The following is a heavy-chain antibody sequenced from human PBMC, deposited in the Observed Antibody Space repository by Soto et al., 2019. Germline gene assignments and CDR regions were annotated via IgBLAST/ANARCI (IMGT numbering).Heavy chain of an antibody. V-gene: IGHV4-39*01. Sequence: QLQLQESGPGLVKPSETLSLTCTVSGGSISSSSYYWGWIRQPPGKGLEWIGSIYYSGSTYYNPSLKSRVTISVDTSKNQFSLKLSSVTAADTAVYYCARHEGLWEPYYFDYWGQGTLVTVSS. CDR3: ARHEGLWEPYYFDY. CDR1: GGSISSSSYY. J-gene: IGHJ4*02. CDR2: IYYSGST. D-gene: IGHD1-26*01.